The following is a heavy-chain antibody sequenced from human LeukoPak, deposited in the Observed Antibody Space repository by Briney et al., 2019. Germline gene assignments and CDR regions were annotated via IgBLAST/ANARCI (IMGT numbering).Heavy chain of an antibody. CDR2: TYYRSKWYN. CDR1: GDSVSSNSAA. Sequence: SQTLSLTCAISGDSVSSNSAAWNWIRQSPSRGLEWLGRTYYRSKWYNDYAVSVKSRITINPDTSKNQFSLQLNSVTPEDTAVYYCARDRVSADYLYYYYYYMDVWGKGTTVTVSS. V-gene: IGHV6-1*01. D-gene: IGHD4-11*01. CDR3: ARDRVSADYLYYYYYYMDV. J-gene: IGHJ6*03.